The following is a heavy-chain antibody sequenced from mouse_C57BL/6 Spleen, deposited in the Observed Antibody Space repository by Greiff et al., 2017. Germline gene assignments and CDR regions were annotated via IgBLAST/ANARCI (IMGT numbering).Heavy chain of an antibody. V-gene: IGHV5-4*01. J-gene: IGHJ2*01. D-gene: IGHD4-1*01. Sequence: DVHLVESGGGLVKPGGSLKLSCAASGFTFSSYAMSWVRQTQEKRLEWVATISDGGSYTYYPDKVKGRFTFSIDQAKNKPYLQMSHLKSEDTAIYYCARDGELTGTFFDYWGQGTTLTVSS. CDR3: ARDGELTGTFFDY. CDR2: ISDGGSYT. CDR1: GFTFSSYA.